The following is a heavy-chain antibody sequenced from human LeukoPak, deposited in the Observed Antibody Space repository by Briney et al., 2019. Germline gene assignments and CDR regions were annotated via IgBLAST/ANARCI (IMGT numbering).Heavy chain of an antibody. CDR1: GYSFTSYW. J-gene: IGHJ4*02. CDR3: ARLRNRCLDY. D-gene: IGHD1-14*01. Sequence: HGESLKISCKGSGYSFTSYWIGWVRPMPGEGVEWMGILSPGDSDTSYSPSFQGQVTISADKSISTAYLQWSSLKASDTAMYYCARLRNRCLDYWGQGALVTVSS. V-gene: IGHV5-51*01. CDR2: LSPGDSDT.